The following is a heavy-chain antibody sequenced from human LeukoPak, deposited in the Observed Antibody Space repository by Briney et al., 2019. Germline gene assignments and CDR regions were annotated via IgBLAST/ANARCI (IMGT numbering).Heavy chain of an antibody. Sequence: GGSLRLSCVASGFPFSSYWMTWVRQAPGKGLEWVANIKQDGSEKYYVDSVKGRFTISRDNAKNSVYLQVNSLRAEDTAVYYCARQHNSGWSRGQGTLVTVSS. CDR1: GFPFSSYW. D-gene: IGHD6-19*01. V-gene: IGHV3-7*01. J-gene: IGHJ4*02. CDR3: ARQHNSGWS. CDR2: IKQDGSEK.